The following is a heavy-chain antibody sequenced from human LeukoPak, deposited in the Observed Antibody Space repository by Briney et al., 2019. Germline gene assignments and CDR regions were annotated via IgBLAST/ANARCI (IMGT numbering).Heavy chain of an antibody. Sequence: SETLSLTCTVSGDSISSYYWNWIRQPAGKGLEWIGRIHSSGSTNYNPSLKSRVTMSLDTSKNQFSLKLSSVTAADTAVYYCARGYCSGGSCSHPYYYYYYMDVWGKGTTVTVSS. J-gene: IGHJ6*03. V-gene: IGHV4-4*07. CDR2: IHSSGST. CDR3: ARGYCSGGSCSHPYYYYYYMDV. D-gene: IGHD2-15*01. CDR1: GDSISSYY.